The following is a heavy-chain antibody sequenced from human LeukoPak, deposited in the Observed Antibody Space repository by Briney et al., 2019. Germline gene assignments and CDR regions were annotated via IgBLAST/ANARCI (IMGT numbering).Heavy chain of an antibody. D-gene: IGHD3-3*01. V-gene: IGHV4-39*01. CDR3: ARFNYDFWSGYYSVFDY. CDR2: ISYSGST. CDR1: GGSISSGGYY. Sequence: PSETLSLTCSVSGGSISSGGYYWTWIRQHPGKGLEWIGYISYSGSTYYNPSLKSRVTISVDTSKNQFSLKLSSVTAADTAVYYCARFNYDFWSGYYSVFDYWGQGTLVTVSS. J-gene: IGHJ4*02.